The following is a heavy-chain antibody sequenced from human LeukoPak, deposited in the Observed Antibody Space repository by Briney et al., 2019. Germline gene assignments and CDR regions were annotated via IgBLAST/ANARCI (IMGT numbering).Heavy chain of an antibody. CDR1: GFTFSSYW. V-gene: IGHV3-7*01. D-gene: IGHD6-19*01. Sequence: GSLRLSCAASGFTFSSYWMSWVRPAPGKGLEWVANIKQDGSEKYYVDSVKGRFTISRDNAKNSLYLQMNSLRAEDTAVYYCARRGQYSSGWYPPYYYYGMDVWGQGTTVTVSS. J-gene: IGHJ6*02. CDR2: IKQDGSEK. CDR3: ARRGQYSSGWYPPYYYYGMDV.